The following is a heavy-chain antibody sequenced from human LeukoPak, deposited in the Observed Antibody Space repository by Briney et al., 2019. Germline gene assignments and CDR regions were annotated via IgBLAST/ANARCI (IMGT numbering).Heavy chain of an antibody. Sequence: GGSLRLSCAASGFTFSTYGMHWVRQAPGKGLEWVAFIRYDGSYKSYADSVKGRFTISRDSSKSTVFLQMNSLRPEDTAVYYCAKEGWELPYDAFDIWGQGTMVTVSS. D-gene: IGHD1-26*01. CDR2: IRYDGSYK. CDR1: GFTFSTYG. V-gene: IGHV3-30*02. CDR3: AKEGWELPYDAFDI. J-gene: IGHJ3*02.